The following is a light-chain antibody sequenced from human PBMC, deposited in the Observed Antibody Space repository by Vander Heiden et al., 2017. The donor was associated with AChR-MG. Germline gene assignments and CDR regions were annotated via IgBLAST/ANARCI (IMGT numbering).Light chain of an antibody. CDR3: HAWDSSTVV. CDR1: KVVSQV. Sequence: SYELTQPPSVSVSPAQTASIAGSGDKVVSQVSCWDQQKPGQYAVLVIYQDTRRRSGIPVRFSGCISGNTATLTISWTQAMGEADYYCHAWDSSTVVFGGGTKLTVL. V-gene: IGLV3-1*01. CDR2: QDT. J-gene: IGLJ2*01.